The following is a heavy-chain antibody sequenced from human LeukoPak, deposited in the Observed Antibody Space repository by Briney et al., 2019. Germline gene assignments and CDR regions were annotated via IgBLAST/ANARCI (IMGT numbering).Heavy chain of an antibody. Sequence: PGGSLRLSCAASAFTFSSYAMNWVRQAPGKGLEWVSTISGSGGGTYYADSVKGRFTISRDNPKNTLYLQMNSLRAEDTAVYYCAKRSGFYGSESYSEYWGQGTLVTVSS. CDR2: ISGSGGGT. CDR3: AKRSGFYGSESYSEY. J-gene: IGHJ4*02. CDR1: AFTFSSYA. D-gene: IGHD3-10*01. V-gene: IGHV3-23*01.